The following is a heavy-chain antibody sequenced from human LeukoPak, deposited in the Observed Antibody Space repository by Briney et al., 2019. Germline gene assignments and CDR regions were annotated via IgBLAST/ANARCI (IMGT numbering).Heavy chain of an antibody. V-gene: IGHV4-39*01. CDR1: GGSSSSYY. CDR3: ARGRSVASTGY. Sequence: SEPLSLTCTVAGGSSSSYYWGWIRQPPGKGLEWIGSIYYSGSTYYNPSLKSRVTISVDTSKNQFSRKLSSVTAADTAVYYCARGRSVASTGYWGQGTLVTVSS. CDR2: IYYSGST. J-gene: IGHJ4*02. D-gene: IGHD6-19*01.